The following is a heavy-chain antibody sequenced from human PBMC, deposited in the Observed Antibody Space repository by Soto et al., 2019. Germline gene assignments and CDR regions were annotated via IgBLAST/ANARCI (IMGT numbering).Heavy chain of an antibody. V-gene: IGHV3-21*01. CDR2: LSISSSYI. D-gene: IGHD3-3*01. CDR1: GFTFSSYS. CDR3: AGYYDLGKVR. Sequence: EVQLVESGGGLVKPGGSLRLSCAASGFTFSSYSMNWVRQAPGTGLEWVSSLSISSSYIYYADSGKGRFTISIDNAKNSMYLQMASLRAEDTAVYYCAGYYDLGKVRWGQGTLVTVSS. J-gene: IGHJ4*02.